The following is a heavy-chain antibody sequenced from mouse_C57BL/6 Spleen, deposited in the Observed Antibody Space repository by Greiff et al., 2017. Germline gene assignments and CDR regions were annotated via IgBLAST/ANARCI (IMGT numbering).Heavy chain of an antibody. V-gene: IGHV1-7*01. CDR1: GYTFTNYW. J-gene: IGHJ2*01. CDR3: ALYGNYFDY. Sequence: QVQLKESGAELAKPGASVKLSCKASGYTFTNYWMPWVQQRPGQGLEWIGYINPSRGYTKSNQKFKDKATLTAEKSSSTAYMQLSSLTYEDSAVYYCALYGNYFDYWGQGTTLTVSS. CDR2: INPSRGYT. D-gene: IGHD2-1*01.